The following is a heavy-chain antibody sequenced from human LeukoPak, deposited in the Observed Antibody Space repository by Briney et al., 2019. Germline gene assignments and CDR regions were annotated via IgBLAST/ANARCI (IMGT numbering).Heavy chain of an antibody. Sequence: SVKVSCKASGGTFSSYAISWVRQAPGQGLGWMGGIIPIFGTANYTQKFQGRVTITADESTSTAYMELSSLRSEDTAVYYCAREALRGYSYGYEDYWGQGTLVTVSS. CDR3: AREALRGYSYGYEDY. J-gene: IGHJ4*02. CDR2: IIPIFGTA. V-gene: IGHV1-69*01. D-gene: IGHD5-18*01. CDR1: GGTFSSYA.